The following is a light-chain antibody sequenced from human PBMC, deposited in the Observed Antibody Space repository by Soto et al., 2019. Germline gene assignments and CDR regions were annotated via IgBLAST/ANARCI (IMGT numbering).Light chain of an antibody. Sequence: QSALTQPASVSGSPGQSITISCSGTSSDVGAYNYDSWYQQYPGEAPKVIIYDVSHRLAGVSNRFSGSKSGNTASLTISGFQTQDEADYYCSSYTSATTYVFGTGTKVTVL. J-gene: IGLJ1*01. V-gene: IGLV2-14*01. CDR1: SSDVGAYNY. CDR2: DVS. CDR3: SSYTSATTYV.